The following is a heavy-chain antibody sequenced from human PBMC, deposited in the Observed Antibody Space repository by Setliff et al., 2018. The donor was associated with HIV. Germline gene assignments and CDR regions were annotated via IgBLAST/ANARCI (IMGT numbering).Heavy chain of an antibody. Sequence: SETLSLTCTVSGGSISSGDYYWSWIRQPPGKGLEWIGYIYYSGSTYYNPSLKSRLIILVDTSKNQFSLKLSSVTAADTAVYYCARHGLAGATVDYWGQGTLVTSPQ. CDR2: IYYSGST. CDR1: GGSISSGDYY. CDR3: ARHGLAGATVDY. D-gene: IGHD1-26*01. V-gene: IGHV4-30-4*08. J-gene: IGHJ4*02.